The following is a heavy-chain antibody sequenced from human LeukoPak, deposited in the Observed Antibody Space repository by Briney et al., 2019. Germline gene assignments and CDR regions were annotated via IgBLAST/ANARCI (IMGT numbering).Heavy chain of an antibody. Sequence: KPSETLSLTCAVYGGSFSGYYWSWIRQPPGKGLEWIGEINHSGSTNYNPSLKSRVTISVDTSKNQFSLKLSSVTAADTAVYYCARDEDSRGWFDPWGQGTLVTVSS. D-gene: IGHD2-15*01. J-gene: IGHJ5*02. CDR2: INHSGST. CDR3: ARDEDSRGWFDP. CDR1: GGSFSGYY. V-gene: IGHV4-34*01.